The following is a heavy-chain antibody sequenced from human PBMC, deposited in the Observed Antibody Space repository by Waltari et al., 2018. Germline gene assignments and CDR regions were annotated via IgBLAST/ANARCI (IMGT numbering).Heavy chain of an antibody. CDR3: AREYGDYMYYFDY. CDR2: IIPSFGTA. Sequence: QVQLVQSGAEVKKPGSSVKVSCKASGGTFSSYAISWVRQAPGQGLEWMGGIIPSFGTANYAQKFQGRVTMTADKATSTAYMERSSLRSEDTAVYYCAREYGDYMYYFDYWGQGTLVTVSS. V-gene: IGHV1-69*14. CDR1: GGTFSSYA. J-gene: IGHJ4*02. D-gene: IGHD4-17*01.